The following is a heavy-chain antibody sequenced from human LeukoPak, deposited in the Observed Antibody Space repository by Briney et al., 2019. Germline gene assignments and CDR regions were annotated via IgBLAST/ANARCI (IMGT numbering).Heavy chain of an antibody. V-gene: IGHV1-2*02. CDR3: AREYYDTSGSKYAFDI. J-gene: IGHJ3*02. Sequence: ASVRVSCKSSGYTFIDYYIHWVRQAPGQGLEWMGCIDPDSGGTKFAQQSQGRVTLTRDTSIRTAYMELSRLTSDDTAIYYCAREYYDTSGSKYAFDIRGQGTMVTVSS. D-gene: IGHD3-22*01. CDR1: GYTFIDYY. CDR2: IDPDSGGT.